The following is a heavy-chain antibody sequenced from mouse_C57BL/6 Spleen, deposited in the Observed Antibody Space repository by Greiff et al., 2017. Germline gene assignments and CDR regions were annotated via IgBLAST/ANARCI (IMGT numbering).Heavy chain of an antibody. J-gene: IGHJ4*01. V-gene: IGHV1-4*01. Sequence: QVQLQQSGAELARPGASVKMSCKASGYTFTSYTMHWVKQRPGQGLEWIGYINPSSGYTKYNQKFKDKATLTADKSSSTAYMQLRNLPSEDSAFYYCARRDWAMDYWGQGTSVTVSS. D-gene: IGHD3-3*01. CDR2: INPSSGYT. CDR1: GYTFTSYT. CDR3: ARRDWAMDY.